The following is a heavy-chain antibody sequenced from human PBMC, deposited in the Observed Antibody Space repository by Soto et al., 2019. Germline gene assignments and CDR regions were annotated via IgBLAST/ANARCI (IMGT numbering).Heavy chain of an antibody. J-gene: IGHJ4*02. V-gene: IGHV4-39*01. Sequence: QLLLQESGPGLVKPSETLSLTCTVSGDSISTSNYYWGWIRQPPGEGLEWIGHIFYSGGTYYNPSLKSCVTISVDTSKNQFSLKLNSITAADTAVYFCARRGGGDYLFDSWGQGMLVTVSS. CDR1: GDSISTSNYY. D-gene: IGHD4-17*01. CDR2: IFYSGGT. CDR3: ARRGGGDYLFDS.